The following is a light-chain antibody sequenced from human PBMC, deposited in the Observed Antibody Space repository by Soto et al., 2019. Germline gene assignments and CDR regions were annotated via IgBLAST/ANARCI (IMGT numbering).Light chain of an antibody. CDR1: QGVSSNK. CDR2: GAS. Sequence: EIVLTQSPGTLSLSPGERVTLSCRASQGVSSNKLAWYQQKPGQAPRLLIYGASSRATGITDRFSGSGSGTNLTLTISRLEPEDFAVYCWQQYGRSPGTFGQGTKLEIK. J-gene: IGKJ2*01. CDR3: QQYGRSPGT. V-gene: IGKV3-20*01.